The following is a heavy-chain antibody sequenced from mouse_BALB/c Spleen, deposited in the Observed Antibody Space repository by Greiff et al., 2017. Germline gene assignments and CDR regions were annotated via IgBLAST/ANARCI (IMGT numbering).Heavy chain of an antibody. CDR3: ARGGNPSMDY. CDR2: FHPYNDDT. Sequence: VKLMESGAELVKPGASVKMSCKAFGYTFTTYPIEWMKQNHGKSLEWIGNFHPYNDDTKYNEKFKGKATLTADTSSSTAYMQLSSLTSEDSAIYYCARGGNPSMDYWGQGTSVTVSS. V-gene: IGHV1-47*01. CDR1: GYTFTTYP. J-gene: IGHJ4*01. D-gene: IGHD2-1*01.